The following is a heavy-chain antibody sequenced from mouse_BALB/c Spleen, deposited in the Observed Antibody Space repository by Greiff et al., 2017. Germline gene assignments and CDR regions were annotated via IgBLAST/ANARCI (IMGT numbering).Heavy chain of an antibody. J-gene: IGHJ4*01. D-gene: IGHD2-2*01. CDR2: IDPENGDT. Sequence: VQLKQSGAELVRSGASVKLSCTASGFNIKDYYMHWVKQRPEQGLEWIGWIDPENGDTEYAPKFQGKATMTADTSSNTAYLQLSSLTSEDTAVYYCNAGYEGGYYAMDYWGQGTSVTVSS. V-gene: IGHV14-4*02. CDR1: GFNIKDYY. CDR3: NAGYEGGYYAMDY.